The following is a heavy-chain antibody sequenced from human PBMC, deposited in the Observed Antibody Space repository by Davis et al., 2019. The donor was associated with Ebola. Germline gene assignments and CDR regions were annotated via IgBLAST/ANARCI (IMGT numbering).Heavy chain of an antibody. J-gene: IGHJ3*02. CDR2: IYYTGST. D-gene: IGHD3-16*01. CDR3: ARIQGGDDAFDI. Sequence: MPSETLSLTCTVSGGSISGYFWSWIRQPPGKGLEWIGYIYYTGSTDYNPSLNSRVTISVDTSKNQFSLKLTSVTAADTAVYYCARIQGGDDAFDIWGQGTMVSVSS. CDR1: GGSISGYF. V-gene: IGHV4-59*01.